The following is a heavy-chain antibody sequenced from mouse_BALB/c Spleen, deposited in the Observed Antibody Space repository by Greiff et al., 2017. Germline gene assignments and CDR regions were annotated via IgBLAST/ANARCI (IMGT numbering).Heavy chain of an antibody. V-gene: IGHV3-2*02. CDR2: ISYSGST. CDR1: GFSITSDYA. D-gene: IGHD2-14*01. J-gene: IGHJ3*01. CDR3: ARSYRYDRPFAY. Sequence: EVQLQQSGPGLVKPSQSLSLTCTVTGFSITSDYAWNWIRQFPGNKLEWMGYISYSGSTSYNPSLKSRISITRDTSKNQFFLQLNSVTTEDTATYYCARSYRYDRPFAYWGQGTLVTVSA.